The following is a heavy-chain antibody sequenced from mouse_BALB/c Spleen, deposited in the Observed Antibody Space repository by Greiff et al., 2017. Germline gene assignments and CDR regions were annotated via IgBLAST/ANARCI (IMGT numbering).Heavy chain of an antibody. Sequence: VQLKESGPELVKPGASVKMSCKASGYTFTSYVMHWVKQKPGQGLEWIGYINPYNDGTKYNEKFKGKATLTSDKSSSTAYMELSSLTSEDSAVYYCAREGTANAMDYWGQGTSVTVSS. CDR1: GYTFTSYV. J-gene: IGHJ4*01. CDR3: AREGTANAMDY. D-gene: IGHD1-2*01. V-gene: IGHV1-14*01. CDR2: INPYNDGT.